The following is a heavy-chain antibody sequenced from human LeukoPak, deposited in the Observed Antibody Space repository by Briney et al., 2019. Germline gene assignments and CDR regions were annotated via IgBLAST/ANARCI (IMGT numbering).Heavy chain of an antibody. CDR2: IKRDESET. CDR1: GFTFSSYW. J-gene: IGHJ4*02. V-gene: IGHV3-7*05. D-gene: IGHD6-19*01. CDR3: AKKYSGWNNFGN. Sequence: PGGSLRLSCAASGFTFSSYWMNWVRQAPGKGLEWVASIKRDESETYYVDSVKGRFTISRGNAKNSLYLQMNSLRAEDTAMYYCAKKYSGWNNFGNWGQGTLVTVSS.